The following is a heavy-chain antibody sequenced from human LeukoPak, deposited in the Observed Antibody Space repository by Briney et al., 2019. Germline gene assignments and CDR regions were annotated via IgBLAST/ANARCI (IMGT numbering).Heavy chain of an antibody. D-gene: IGHD3-22*01. Sequence: SVKVSCKASGGTFSSYAISWVRQAPGQGLEWMGGIIPIFGTANYAQKLQGRVTITADESTSTAYMELSSLRSEDTAVYYCARRQYDSSGYYYSPLGYWGQGTLVTVSS. J-gene: IGHJ4*02. V-gene: IGHV1-69*01. CDR3: ARRQYDSSGYYYSPLGY. CDR2: IIPIFGTA. CDR1: GGTFSSYA.